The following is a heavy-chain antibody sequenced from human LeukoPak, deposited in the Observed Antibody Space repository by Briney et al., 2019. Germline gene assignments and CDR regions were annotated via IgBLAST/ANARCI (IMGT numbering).Heavy chain of an antibody. CDR2: INWNGGST. V-gene: IGHV3-20*04. D-gene: IGHD2-2*01. Sequence: GGSLRLSCAASGFTFDDYGMSWVRQSQGKGLEWVSGINWNGGSTGYADSVKGRFTISRDNAKNSLYLQMNSLRAEDTALYYCARPQRKYQLLFYYYYMDVWGKGTTVTVSS. CDR3: ARPQRKYQLLFYYYYMDV. J-gene: IGHJ6*03. CDR1: GFTFDDYG.